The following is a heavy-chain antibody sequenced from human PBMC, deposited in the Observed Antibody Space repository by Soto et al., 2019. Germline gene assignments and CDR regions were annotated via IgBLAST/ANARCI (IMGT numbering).Heavy chain of an antibody. V-gene: IGHV4-59*01. CDR3: ARGKEAFFYSGLNA. J-gene: IGHJ4*02. Sequence: SETLSLTCTVSGGSITSSYWSWIRRPPGKGLEWIAYIYDTGISGYTPSTSYNPSLKSRVTMSVDTSKSQFSLKLTSVTAADTAVFYCARGKEAFFYSGLNAGAQGIRVTVS. D-gene: IGHD2-15*01. CDR2: IYDTGISGYTPST. CDR1: GGSITSSY.